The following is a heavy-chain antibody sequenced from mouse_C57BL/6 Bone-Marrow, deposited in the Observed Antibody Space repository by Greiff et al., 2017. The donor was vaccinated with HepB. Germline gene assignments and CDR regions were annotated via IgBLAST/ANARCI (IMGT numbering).Heavy chain of an antibody. CDR2: IYPGSGST. D-gene: IGHD1-1*01. V-gene: IGHV1-55*01. CDR1: GYTFTSYW. CDR3: ASRPVITTDWYFDV. J-gene: IGHJ1*03. Sequence: QVQLKQPGAELVKPGASVKMSCKASGYTFTSYWITWVKQRPGQGLEWIGDIYPGSGSTNYNEKFKSKATLTVDTSSSTAYMQLSSLTSEDSAVYYCASRPVITTDWYFDVWGTGTTVTVSS.